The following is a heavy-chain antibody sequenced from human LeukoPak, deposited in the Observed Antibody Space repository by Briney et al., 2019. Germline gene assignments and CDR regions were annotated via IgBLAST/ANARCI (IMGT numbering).Heavy chain of an antibody. CDR2: ISYDGSNK. J-gene: IGHJ4*02. D-gene: IGHD6-13*01. CDR3: AWAAAGTGMDFDY. V-gene: IGHV3-30*03. Sequence: PGRSLRLSCAASGFTFSSYGMHWVRQAPGKGLEWVAVISYDGSNKYYADSAKGRFTISRDNSKNTLYLQMNSLRAEDTAVYYCAWAAAGTGMDFDYWGQGTLVTVSS. CDR1: GFTFSSYG.